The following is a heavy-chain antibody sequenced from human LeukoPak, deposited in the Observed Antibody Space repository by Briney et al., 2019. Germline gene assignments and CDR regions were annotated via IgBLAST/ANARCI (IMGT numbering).Heavy chain of an antibody. Sequence: ASVKVSCKASGGTFSSYAISWVRQAPGQGLEWMGWVNPKSGNTGYKQKFQARVTITRDTSITTAYMELSSLTSDDTAVYFCARGLPLGYCTYGVCYPPKHFDFWGQGTLVTVSS. V-gene: IGHV1-8*03. CDR2: VNPKSGNT. CDR3: ARGLPLGYCTYGVCYPPKHFDF. CDR1: GGTFSSYA. D-gene: IGHD2-8*01. J-gene: IGHJ4*02.